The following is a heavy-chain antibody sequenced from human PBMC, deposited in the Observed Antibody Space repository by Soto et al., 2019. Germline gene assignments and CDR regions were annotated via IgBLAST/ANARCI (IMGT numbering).Heavy chain of an antibody. CDR2: MNPNSGNT. CDR3: ARGRKRGNDGVRQQLVVGWFDP. Sequence: QVQLVQSGAEVKKPGASVKVSCKASGYTFTSYDINWVRQATGQGLEWMGWMNPNSGNTGYAQKFQGRVTMTRNTSISTAYMELSSLRSEDTAVYYCARGRKRGNDGVRQQLVVGWFDPWGQGTLVTVSS. D-gene: IGHD6-13*01. CDR1: GYTFTSYD. V-gene: IGHV1-8*01. J-gene: IGHJ5*02.